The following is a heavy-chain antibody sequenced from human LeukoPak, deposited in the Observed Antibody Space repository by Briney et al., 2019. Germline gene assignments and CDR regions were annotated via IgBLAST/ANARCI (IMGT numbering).Heavy chain of an antibody. CDR3: ARDQWLALEFDY. CDR1: GFTFSSYW. V-gene: IGHV3-74*01. D-gene: IGHD6-19*01. Sequence: PGGSLRLSCAASGFTFSSYWMHWVRQAPGKGLVWVSRINSDGSSTSYADSVKGRFTISRDNAKSTLCLQMNSLRAEDTAVYYCARDQWLALEFDYWGQGTLVTVSS. J-gene: IGHJ4*02. CDR2: INSDGSST.